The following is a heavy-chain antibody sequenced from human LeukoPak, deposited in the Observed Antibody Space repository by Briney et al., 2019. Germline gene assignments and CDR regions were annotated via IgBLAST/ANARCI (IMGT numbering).Heavy chain of an antibody. V-gene: IGHV4-4*07. Sequence: SETLSLTCTVSGGSISSYYWSWIRQPAGKGLEWIGRIYTSGSTNYNPSLKSRVTMSVDTSKNQFSLKLSSVTAADTAVYYCARDQSAGGIAVAGSSGWFDPWGQGTLVTVSS. J-gene: IGHJ5*02. D-gene: IGHD6-19*01. CDR3: ARDQSAGGIAVAGSSGWFDP. CDR1: GGSISSYY. CDR2: IYTSGST.